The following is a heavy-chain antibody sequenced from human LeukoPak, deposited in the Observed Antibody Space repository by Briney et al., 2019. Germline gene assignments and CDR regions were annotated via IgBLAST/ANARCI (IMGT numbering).Heavy chain of an antibody. CDR1: GYTFTSYG. J-gene: IGHJ4*02. CDR3: ARALDGTFWADWSEYDY. Sequence: ASVKVSCKSSGYTFTSYGISWVRQAPGQGLEWMGWISVYNGNTNYAQKFQGRVTMTTDTSTSTAYMELRSLRSDDTAVYYCARALDGTFWADWSEYDYWGQGTLVTVSS. V-gene: IGHV1-18*01. D-gene: IGHD3/OR15-3a*01. CDR2: ISVYNGNT.